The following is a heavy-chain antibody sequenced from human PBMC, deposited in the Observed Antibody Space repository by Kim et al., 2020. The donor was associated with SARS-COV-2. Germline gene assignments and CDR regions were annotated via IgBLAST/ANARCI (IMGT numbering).Heavy chain of an antibody. CDR2: ISSSGSTI. J-gene: IGHJ4*02. CDR3: ARVEKRSYYFDY. CDR1: GFTFSSYE. D-gene: IGHD3-10*01. Sequence: GGSLRLSCAASGFTFSSYEMNWVRQAPGKGLEWVSYISSSGSTIYYADSVKGRFTISRDNAKNSLYLQMNSLRAEDTAVYYCARVEKRSYYFDYWGQGTLVTVSS. V-gene: IGHV3-48*03.